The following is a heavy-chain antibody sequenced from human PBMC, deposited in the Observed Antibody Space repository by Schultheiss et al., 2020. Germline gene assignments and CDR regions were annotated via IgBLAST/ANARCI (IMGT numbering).Heavy chain of an antibody. D-gene: IGHD5-24*01. CDR1: GGSISSSSYY. CDR3: ARMATEGWFDP. V-gene: IGHV2-5*02. Sequence: TLSLTCTVSGGSISSSSYYWGWIRQPPGKGLEWLALIYWDDDKRYSTSLKSRLTISKDTSKSQVVLTMTNMDPVDTATYYCARMATEGWFDPWGQGTLVTVSS. J-gene: IGHJ5*02. CDR2: IYWDDDK.